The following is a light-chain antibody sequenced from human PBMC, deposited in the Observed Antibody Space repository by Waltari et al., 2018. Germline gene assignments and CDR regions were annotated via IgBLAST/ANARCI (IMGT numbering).Light chain of an antibody. CDR2: GAS. V-gene: IGKV1-9*01. J-gene: IGKJ1*01. CDR1: QGISSY. CDR3: QQLSTYPRA. Sequence: IQLTQSPSSLAASVGDRVNITCRASQGISSYLAWYQQKPGKAPELLIYGASTLQSGVPSRFSGSGSGTDFTLTISSLQPEDFATYYCQQLSTYPRAFGQGTKVEIK.